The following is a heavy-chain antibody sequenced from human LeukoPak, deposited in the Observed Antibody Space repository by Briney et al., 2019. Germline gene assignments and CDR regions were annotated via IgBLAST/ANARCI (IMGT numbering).Heavy chain of an antibody. CDR1: DGSISNSY. J-gene: IGHJ4*02. V-gene: IGHV4-4*09. CDR2: IYSSGIT. CDR3: ANSYDGKVVPFDC. Sequence: SETLSLTCTVSDGSISNSYWNWVRQPPGKGLEWLGYIYSSGITNYNPSLKSRITLSIDTSKNQFSLRLTSVTAADTAVYYCANSYDGKVVPFDCWGQGSLVTVSS. D-gene: IGHD4-23*01.